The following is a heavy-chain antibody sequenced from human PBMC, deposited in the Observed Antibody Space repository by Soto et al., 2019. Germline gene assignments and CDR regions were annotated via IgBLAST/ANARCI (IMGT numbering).Heavy chain of an antibody. J-gene: IGHJ4*02. V-gene: IGHV3-23*01. D-gene: IGHD6-25*01. CDR1: GLTSSTYA. Sequence: PGGSLRLSCAASGLTSSTYAMSLVRQAPGKGLEWVSCISGSGGNTYYADSVKARFTISRDNSKKMLYLQMNSLRAEDTAVYYCAKRLPPAPTAFDCRGQGTRVTVSS. CDR3: AKRLPPAPTAFDC. CDR2: ISGSGGNT.